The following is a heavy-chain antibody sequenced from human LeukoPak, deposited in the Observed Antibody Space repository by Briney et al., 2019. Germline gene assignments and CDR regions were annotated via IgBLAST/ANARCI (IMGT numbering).Heavy chain of an antibody. Sequence: SETLSLTCTVSGGSISSSDYYWSWIRQPPGKGLEWIGYIYYSGSTYYNPSLKSRVTISVDTSKNQFSLKLSSVTAADTAVYYCAREHVYVWGSYRYDAFDIWGQGTMATVSS. CDR2: IYYSGST. CDR1: GGSISSSDYY. J-gene: IGHJ3*02. D-gene: IGHD3-16*02. CDR3: AREHVYVWGSYRYDAFDI. V-gene: IGHV4-30-4*01.